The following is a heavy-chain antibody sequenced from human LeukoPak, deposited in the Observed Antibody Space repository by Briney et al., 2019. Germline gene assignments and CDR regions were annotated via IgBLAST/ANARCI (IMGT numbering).Heavy chain of an antibody. Sequence: GASVKVSCKTSGYTFTAYYMHWVRQAPGQGPEWLGWINPNGGGTEYAQKFQGRVTMTTETSISTAYMELNSLRADDTAVYFCARTVHADTGGYGQFDSWGRGTQVTVSS. CDR2: INPNGGGT. V-gene: IGHV1-2*02. J-gene: IGHJ4*01. CDR1: GYTFTAYY. CDR3: ARTVHADTGGYGQFDS. D-gene: IGHD3-16*01.